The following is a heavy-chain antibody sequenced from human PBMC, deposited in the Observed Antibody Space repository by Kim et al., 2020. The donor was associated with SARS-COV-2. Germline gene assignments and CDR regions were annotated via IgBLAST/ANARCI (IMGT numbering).Heavy chain of an antibody. D-gene: IGHD3-22*01. Sequence: QQFQGRATITADKSTSTAYMELSSLRSEDTAVYYCARGAIVVVTAYYFDYWGQGTLVTVSS. J-gene: IGHJ4*02. CDR3: ARGAIVVVTAYYFDY. V-gene: IGHV1-69*04.